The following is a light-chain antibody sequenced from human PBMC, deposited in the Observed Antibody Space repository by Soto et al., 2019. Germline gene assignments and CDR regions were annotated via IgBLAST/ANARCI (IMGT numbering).Light chain of an antibody. Sequence: EIVLTQSPATLSLSPGERATLSCRASQSVSNYLAWYQQKPGQAPRLLIYDASNSATGIPARFSGSGSGTDFTLTISSLEPEDVAVYYCQQRSDWPPLTFGGGTNVEIK. V-gene: IGKV3-11*01. CDR1: QSVSNY. CDR3: QQRSDWPPLT. J-gene: IGKJ4*01. CDR2: DAS.